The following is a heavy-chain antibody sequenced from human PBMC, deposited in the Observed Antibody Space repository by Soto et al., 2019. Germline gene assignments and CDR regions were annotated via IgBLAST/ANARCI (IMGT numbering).Heavy chain of an antibody. CDR3: ARGLWNDVFQY. D-gene: IGHD1-1*01. J-gene: IGHJ1*01. CDR2: VHHTGST. V-gene: IGHV4-30-2*01. CDR1: GGSISSGGYS. Sequence: QVQLQESGSRLLKPSQTLSLTCAVSGGSISSGGYSWTWIRQPPGKGLEWIGYVHHTGSTTYNPSLKPPVNISVDRPNNQFFLTLTSATAADSAIYYCARGLWNDVFQYWGRGILVTVSS.